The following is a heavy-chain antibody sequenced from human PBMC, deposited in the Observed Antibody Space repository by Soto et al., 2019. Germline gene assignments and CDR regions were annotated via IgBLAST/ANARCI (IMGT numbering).Heavy chain of an antibody. CDR3: AGGNCAGDCYFDY. J-gene: IGHJ4*02. D-gene: IGHD2-21*02. CDR1: GYTCTGYY. V-gene: IGHV1-46*01. Sequence: QVQLVHSGTEVKKPGASVKISCKASGYTCTGYYIYWVRQAPGQGLEFMGAINSGGGNTDYAQKFQGRVTVTRDTSTSTVYMELTSLRFDDTAVYYCAGGNCAGDCYFDYWGQGTLVTVSS. CDR2: INSGGGNT.